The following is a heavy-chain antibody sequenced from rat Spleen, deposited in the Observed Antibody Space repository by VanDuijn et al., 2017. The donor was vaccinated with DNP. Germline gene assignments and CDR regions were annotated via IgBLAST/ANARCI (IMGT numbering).Heavy chain of an antibody. Sequence: QVQLKESGPGLVQPSQTLSLTCTVSGFSLTSYHVSWVRQPPGKGLEWVGVIWTDGNTAYNSLLKSRLSISRDTSKGQVFLKMNSLQTEDTAIDFCTRGLPGDYWGQGVMVTVSS. D-gene: IGHD1-4*01. CDR1: GFSLTSYH. J-gene: IGHJ2*01. CDR3: TRGLPGDY. CDR2: IWTDGNT. V-gene: IGHV2-43*01.